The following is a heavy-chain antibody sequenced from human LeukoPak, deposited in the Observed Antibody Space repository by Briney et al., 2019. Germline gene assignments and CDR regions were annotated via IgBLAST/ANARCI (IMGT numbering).Heavy chain of an antibody. V-gene: IGHV5-51*01. J-gene: IGHJ4*02. CDR3: ATPSGSYSHYY. D-gene: IGHD1-26*01. CDR2: IYPGDSDT. Sequence: GESLKISCKGSGYSFINYWIGWVRQMPGKGLEWMGIIYPGDSDTRYSPSFQGQVTISVDKSISTAYLQWSSLKASDTAMYYCATPSGSYSHYYWGQGTLVTVSS. CDR1: GYSFINYW.